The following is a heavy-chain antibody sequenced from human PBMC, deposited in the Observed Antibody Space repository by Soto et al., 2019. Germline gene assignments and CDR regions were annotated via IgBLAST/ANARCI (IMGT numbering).Heavy chain of an antibody. CDR1: GYTFTSYG. V-gene: IGHV1-18*01. CDR2: ISAYNGNT. CDR3: ARDSAHYYDSSGLDY. Sequence: ASVKVSCKASGYTFTSYGISWVRQAPGQGLEWMGWISAYNGNTNYAQKLQGRVTMTTDTSTSTAYMELRSLRSDDTAVYYCARDSAHYYDSSGLDYWGQGTLVTVSS. J-gene: IGHJ4*02. D-gene: IGHD3-22*01.